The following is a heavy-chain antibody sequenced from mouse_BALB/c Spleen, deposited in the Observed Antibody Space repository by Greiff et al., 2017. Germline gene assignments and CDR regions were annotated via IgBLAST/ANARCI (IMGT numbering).Heavy chain of an antibody. V-gene: IGHV1-63*02. D-gene: IGHD1-1*01. J-gene: IGHJ3*01. CDR2: IYPGGGYT. CDR3: ARSGGSSPLWFAY. CDR1: GYTFTNYW. Sequence: VKLQESGAELVRPGTSVKISCKASGYTFTNYWLGWVKQRPGHGLEWIGDIYPGGGYTNYNEKFKGKATLTADTSSSTAYMQLSSLTSEDSAVYFCARSGGSSPLWFAYWGQGTLVTVSA.